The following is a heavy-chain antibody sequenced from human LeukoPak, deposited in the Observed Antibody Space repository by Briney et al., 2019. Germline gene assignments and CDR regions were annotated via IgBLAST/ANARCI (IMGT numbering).Heavy chain of an antibody. Sequence: EASVKVSCKASGYTFTSYGISWVRQAPGQGLEWMGWISAYNGNTNYAQKLQGRVTMTTDTSTSTAYMELRSLRSDDTAVYYCARDGYNNYNPEYFQHWGQGTLVTVSS. V-gene: IGHV1-18*01. D-gene: IGHD5-24*01. CDR3: ARDGYNNYNPEYFQH. CDR1: GYTFTSYG. CDR2: ISAYNGNT. J-gene: IGHJ1*01.